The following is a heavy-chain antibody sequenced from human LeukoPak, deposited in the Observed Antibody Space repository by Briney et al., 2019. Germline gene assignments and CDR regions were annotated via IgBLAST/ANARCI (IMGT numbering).Heavy chain of an antibody. CDR1: GDSVSSNSAV. CDR3: ARGDQAFDF. J-gene: IGHJ4*02. CDR2: TYYRSKWSN. D-gene: IGHD2-2*01. V-gene: IGHV6-1*01. Sequence: SQTLSLTCAISGDSVSSNSAVWNWIRQSLSRGLEWLGRTYYRSKWSNNYAVSVKSRIIINPDTSENQFSLQLNSVTPEDTAVYYCARGDQAFDFWGQGTLVTVSS.